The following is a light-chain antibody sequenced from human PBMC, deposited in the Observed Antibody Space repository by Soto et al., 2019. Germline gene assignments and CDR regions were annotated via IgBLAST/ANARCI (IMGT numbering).Light chain of an antibody. Sequence: EIVLTQSPATLSLSPGERATLSCRASQSVVRCLAWYRQKPGQAPRLLIYDVSSRAPGIPARFSGSGSGTDFTLTISSLEPEDFGVYYCQQCNNWPPITFGQGTRLEIK. CDR1: QSVVRC. J-gene: IGKJ5*01. CDR2: DVS. CDR3: QQCNNWPPIT. V-gene: IGKV3-11*01.